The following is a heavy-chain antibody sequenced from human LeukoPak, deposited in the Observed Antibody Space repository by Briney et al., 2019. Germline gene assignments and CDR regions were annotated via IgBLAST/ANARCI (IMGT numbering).Heavy chain of an antibody. D-gene: IGHD6-13*01. V-gene: IGHV4-34*01. J-gene: IGHJ5*02. CDR3: ARGRSVYSSSWYPGWFDP. CDR2: INHSGST. CDR1: GGSFSGYY. Sequence: PSETLSLTCAVYGGSFSGYYWSWIRQPPGKGLEWIGEINHSGSTNYNPSLKSRVTISADTSKNQFSLKLSSVTAADTAVYYCARGRSVYSSSWYPGWFDPWGQGTLVTVSS.